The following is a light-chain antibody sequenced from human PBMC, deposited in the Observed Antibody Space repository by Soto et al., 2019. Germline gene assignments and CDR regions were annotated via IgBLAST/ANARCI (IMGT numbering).Light chain of an antibody. J-gene: IGKJ4*01. CDR2: DAS. CDR3: QQRSNWPPLT. Sequence: LVLTHSPATLSFSPWQRSPLSSRSSQSVSSYLAWYQQKPGQAPRLLIYDASNRATGIPARFSGSGSGTDFTLTISSLEPEDFAVYYCQQRSNWPPLTFGGGTKVDI. V-gene: IGKV3-11*01. CDR1: QSVSSY.